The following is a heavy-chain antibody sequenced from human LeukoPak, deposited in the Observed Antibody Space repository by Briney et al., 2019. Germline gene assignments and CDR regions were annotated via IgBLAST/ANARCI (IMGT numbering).Heavy chain of an antibody. CDR1: GGSISSYY. CDR3: AREGFDGGYDY. CDR2: IYYSGST. D-gene: IGHD5-12*01. Sequence: SETLSPTCAASGGSISSYYWSWIRQPPGKGLEWVGYIYYSGSTNYNPSLKSRVTISVDTSKNQFSLKLSSVTAADTAVYYCAREGFDGGYDYWGQGTLVTVSS. J-gene: IGHJ4*02. V-gene: IGHV4-59*01.